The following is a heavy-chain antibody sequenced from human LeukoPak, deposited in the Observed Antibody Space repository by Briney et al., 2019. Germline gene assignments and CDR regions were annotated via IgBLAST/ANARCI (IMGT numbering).Heavy chain of an antibody. CDR1: GFTFSSYA. CDR3: AKFSPPSYSSSWPDY. V-gene: IGHV3-23*01. D-gene: IGHD6-13*01. J-gene: IGHJ4*02. CDR2: IGGSGGST. Sequence: QAGGSLRLSCAASGFTFSSYAMSWVRQDPGKGLEWVSAIGGSGGSTYYADSVKGRFTISRDNSKNTLYLQMNSLRAEDTAVYYCAKFSPPSYSSSWPDYWGQGTLVTVSS.